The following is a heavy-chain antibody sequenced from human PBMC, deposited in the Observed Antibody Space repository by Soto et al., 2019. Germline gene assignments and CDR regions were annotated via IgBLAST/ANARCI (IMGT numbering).Heavy chain of an antibody. V-gene: IGHV3-33*01. D-gene: IGHD6-19*01. Sequence: GGSLRLSCAASGFTFNTYGFNWVRQAPGKGLEWVAVIWYDGNTRYYADSVKGRFTISRDNLKNTLYLQMNSLTAEDTAVYYCARPLVAPVAGPYYYGMDVWGQGTTVTVSS. CDR2: IWYDGNTR. CDR3: ARPLVAPVAGPYYYGMDV. CDR1: GFTFNTYG. J-gene: IGHJ6*02.